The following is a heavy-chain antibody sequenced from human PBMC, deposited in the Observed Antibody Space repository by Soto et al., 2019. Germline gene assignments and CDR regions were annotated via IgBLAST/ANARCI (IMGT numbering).Heavy chain of an antibody. J-gene: IGHJ4*02. CDR1: GFTFNIAA. D-gene: IGHD2-21*01. CDR2: IRNKANGYAT. V-gene: IGHV3-73*01. CDR3: ARQGVARELDF. Sequence: EVQLVDSGGGLVQPGGSLKLSCAASGFTFNIAAIHWVRQASGKGLEWVGLIRNKANGYATAYAPSVKGRITVSRDDSKNMAFLEMNSLKTEDTAVYYCARQGVARELDFWGQGTLVTVSS.